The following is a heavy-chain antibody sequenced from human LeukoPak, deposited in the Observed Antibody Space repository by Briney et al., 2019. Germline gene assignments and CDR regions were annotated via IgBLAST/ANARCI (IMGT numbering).Heavy chain of an antibody. V-gene: IGHV4-59*11. J-gene: IGHJ5*02. CDR2: IYYSGAT. Sequence: SETLSLTCIVSGGSLCVHYWSWSRQSPGEGLEWSGDIYYSGATTYNPHLRRRATISGDACKSQISLNLTSVPAADTAIYHCASLRGVAGSSWGWLDPWGQGTLVTVSS. CDR3: ASLRGVAGSSWGWLDP. CDR1: GGSLCVHY. D-gene: IGHD2-8*01.